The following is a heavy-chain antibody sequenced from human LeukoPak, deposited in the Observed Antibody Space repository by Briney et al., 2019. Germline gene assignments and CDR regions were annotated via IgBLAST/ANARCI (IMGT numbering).Heavy chain of an antibody. J-gene: IGHJ4*02. CDR1: GFTFGSYS. D-gene: IGHD4-23*01. CDR3: ARLRATTVVGDFDY. CDR2: ISSSSSTI. Sequence: GGSLRLSCAASGFTFGSYSMNWVRQAPGKGLEWVSYISSSSSTIYYADSVKGRFTISRDNAKNSLYLQMNSLRAEDTAVYYCARLRATTVVGDFDYWGQGTLVTVSS. V-gene: IGHV3-48*04.